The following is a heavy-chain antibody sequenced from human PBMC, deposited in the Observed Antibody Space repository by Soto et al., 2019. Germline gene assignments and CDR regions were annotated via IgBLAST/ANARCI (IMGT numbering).Heavy chain of an antibody. Sequence: SETLSLTCAVSGGSLRSATYYWSWIRQHPGKGLEWIGYFYHSGSTYYKPSLRSRVTISLDTSKNQFSLNLRSVTDADTAVYYCARVLGAPLYYFDYWGQGILVTVSS. CDR2: FYHSGST. J-gene: IGHJ4*02. D-gene: IGHD1-26*01. CDR3: ARVLGAPLYYFDY. V-gene: IGHV4-31*11. CDR1: GGSLRSATYY.